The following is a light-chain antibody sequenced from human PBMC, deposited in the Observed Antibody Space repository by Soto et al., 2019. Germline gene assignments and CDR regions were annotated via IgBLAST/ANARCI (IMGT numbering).Light chain of an antibody. CDR2: GAS. CDR3: QHYNGRKT. CDR1: QSVGSN. Sequence: EIVMTQSPAALSVSPGERATLSCRASQSVGSNLAWYQQKPGQAPRLLIYGASTRATGIPARFSGSGSGTEFTLTISSLQSEDFAVYHCQHYNGRKTFGQGTKVDIK. V-gene: IGKV3-15*01. J-gene: IGKJ1*01.